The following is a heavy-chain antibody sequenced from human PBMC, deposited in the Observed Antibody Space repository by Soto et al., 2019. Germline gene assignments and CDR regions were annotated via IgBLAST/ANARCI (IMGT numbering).Heavy chain of an antibody. J-gene: IGHJ3*02. V-gene: IGHV1-58*02. D-gene: IGHD5-12*01. Sequence: SVKVSCKASGFTFTRSAMQWVRQARGRRLEWIGWIVVGSGNTNYAQKFQERVSITRDMSTRTAYMELSSLRSEDTAVYYCAAGVTYDGNFDIWGQGTMVTVSS. CDR1: GFTFTRSA. CDR3: AAGVTYDGNFDI. CDR2: IVVGSGNT.